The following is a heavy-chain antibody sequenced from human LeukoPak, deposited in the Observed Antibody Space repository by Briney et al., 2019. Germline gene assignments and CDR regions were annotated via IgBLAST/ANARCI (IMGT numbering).Heavy chain of an antibody. CDR2: IIPIFGTA. Sequence: ASVKVSCKASGGTFSSYAISWVRQAPGQGLEWMGGIIPIFGTANYAQKFQGRVTITADESTSTAYMELSSLRSEDTAVYYCARERWEKDSGYDNNWFDPWGQGTLVTVSS. CDR1: GGTFSSYA. V-gene: IGHV1-69*13. J-gene: IGHJ5*02. D-gene: IGHD5-12*01. CDR3: ARERWEKDSGYDNNWFDP.